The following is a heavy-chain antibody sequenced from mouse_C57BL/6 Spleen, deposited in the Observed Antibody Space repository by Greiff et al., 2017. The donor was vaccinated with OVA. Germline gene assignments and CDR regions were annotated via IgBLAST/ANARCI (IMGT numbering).Heavy chain of an antibody. CDR3: TRDYSYYFDY. D-gene: IGHD2-13*01. Sequence: VKLVESGAELVRPGASVTLSCKASGYTFTDYEMHWVKQTPVHGLEWIGAIDPETGGTAYNQKFKGKAILTADKSSSTAYMELRSLTSEDSAVYYCTRDYSYYFDYWGQGTTLTVSS. CDR2: IDPETGGT. J-gene: IGHJ2*01. CDR1: GYTFTDYE. V-gene: IGHV1-15*01.